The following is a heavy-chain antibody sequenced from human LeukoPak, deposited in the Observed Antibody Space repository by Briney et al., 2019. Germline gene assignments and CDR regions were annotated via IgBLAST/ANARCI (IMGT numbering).Heavy chain of an antibody. CDR2: IKQDGSEK. CDR3: ARDTPDIVVVPAALDV. V-gene: IGHV3-7*01. D-gene: IGHD2-2*01. CDR1: GFIFSSYW. J-gene: IGHJ6*04. Sequence: GGSLRLSCAASGFIFSSYWMSWVRQAPGKGLEWVANIKQDGSEKYYVDSVKGRFTISRDNAKNSLYLQMNSLRAEDTAVYYCARDTPDIVVVPAALDVWGKGTTVTVSS.